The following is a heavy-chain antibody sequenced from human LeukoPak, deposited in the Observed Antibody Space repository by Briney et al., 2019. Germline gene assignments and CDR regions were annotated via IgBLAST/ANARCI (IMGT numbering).Heavy chain of an antibody. CDR3: AKDKDPWKSTSISDFDY. D-gene: IGHD1-1*01. CDR2: IRYDGSNK. J-gene: IGHJ4*02. Sequence: GGSLRLSCAASGITFSTYGMHWVRQAPGKGLEWVAFIRYDGSNKYYADSVKGRFTISRDNSKNTLYLQMNSLRAEDTAMYFCAKDKDPWKSTSISDFDYWGQGTLVTVSS. CDR1: GITFSTYG. V-gene: IGHV3-30*02.